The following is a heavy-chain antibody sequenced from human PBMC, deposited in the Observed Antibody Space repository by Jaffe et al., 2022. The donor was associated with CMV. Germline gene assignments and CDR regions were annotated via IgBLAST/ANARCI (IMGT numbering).Heavy chain of an antibody. Sequence: QVQLQESGPGLVKPSETLSLTCTVSGGSISSYYWSWIRQPPGKGLEWIGYIYYSGSTNYNPSLKSRVTISVDTSKNQFSLKLSSVTAADTAVYYCARGWSSWSMYNWFDPWGQGTLVTVSS. CDR3: ARGWSSWSMYNWFDP. J-gene: IGHJ5*02. CDR2: IYYSGST. V-gene: IGHV4-59*01. D-gene: IGHD6-13*01. CDR1: GGSISSYY.